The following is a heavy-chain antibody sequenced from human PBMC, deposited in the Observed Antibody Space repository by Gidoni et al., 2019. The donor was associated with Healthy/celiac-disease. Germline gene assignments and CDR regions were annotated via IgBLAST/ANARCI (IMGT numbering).Heavy chain of an antibody. CDR1: GYTFTSYG. CDR2: ISAYNCNT. D-gene: IGHD5-12*01. V-gene: IGHV1-18*01. J-gene: IGHJ4*02. CDR3: ARGGSNSGYDRILDY. Sequence: QVQLVKSGAEVKKHGAAVKVSCKDSGYTFTSYGISWLRQAPGQGLEWMGGISAYNCNTNYAQNLQGIVTRTTDTSPSTAYMELRSLRSADTAVYYCARGGSNSGYDRILDYWGQGTLVTVSS.